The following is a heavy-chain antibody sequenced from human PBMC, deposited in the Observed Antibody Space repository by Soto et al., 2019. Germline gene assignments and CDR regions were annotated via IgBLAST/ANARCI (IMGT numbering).Heavy chain of an antibody. CDR1: GDSVTFGHYY. V-gene: IGHV4-61*01. CDR2: IFFTGAT. J-gene: IGHJ6*02. D-gene: IGHD3-10*01. Sequence: SETLSLTCIVSGDSVTFGHYYWSWIRQPPGKGLEWIGHIFFTGATNYSPSLKSRVTMSVDSSKSQFSLNLTSVTAADSAIYFCARARSDSAGSSFGHRLDVWGHGTTVTGLL. CDR3: ARARSDSAGSSFGHRLDV.